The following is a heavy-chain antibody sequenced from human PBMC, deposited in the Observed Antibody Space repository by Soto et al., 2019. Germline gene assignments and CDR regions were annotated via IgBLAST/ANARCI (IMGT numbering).Heavy chain of an antibody. Sequence: SETLSLTCAVYGGSFSDYSWTWIRQPPGKGLEWIGEINHSGSTYYNPSLKSRVTISVDTSKNQFSLKLSSVTAADTAVYYCARHTPAISISDHWGQGTLVTVSS. D-gene: IGHD2-15*01. CDR3: ARHTPAISISDH. J-gene: IGHJ4*02. V-gene: IGHV4-34*01. CDR2: INHSGST. CDR1: GGSFSDYS.